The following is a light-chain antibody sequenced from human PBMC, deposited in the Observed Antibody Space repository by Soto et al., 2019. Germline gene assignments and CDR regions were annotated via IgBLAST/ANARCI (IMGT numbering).Light chain of an antibody. CDR2: GAS. J-gene: IGKJ2*01. CDR3: QQYGSSPLYT. CDR1: QSISSSY. Sequence: VLTQSPGTLSLSPGERATLSCRASQSISSSYLAWYQKKPGQAPRLLIYGASSRATGIPERFSGSGSGTDFTLTINRLEPEDFAVYYCQQYGSSPLYTFGQGTKLEI. V-gene: IGKV3-20*01.